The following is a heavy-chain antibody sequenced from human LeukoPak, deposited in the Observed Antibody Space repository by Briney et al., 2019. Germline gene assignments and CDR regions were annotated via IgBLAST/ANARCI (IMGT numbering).Heavy chain of an antibody. Sequence: SETLSLTCTVSGGSISSYYWSWIRQPPGKGLEWIGYIYYSGSTNYNPSLKSRVTISVDTSKNQFSLKLSSVTAADTAVYYCARVGVLDSSNWFFFDYWGQGTLVTVSS. D-gene: IGHD6-13*01. V-gene: IGHV4-59*08. J-gene: IGHJ4*02. CDR3: ARVGVLDSSNWFFFDY. CDR1: GGSISSYY. CDR2: IYYSGST.